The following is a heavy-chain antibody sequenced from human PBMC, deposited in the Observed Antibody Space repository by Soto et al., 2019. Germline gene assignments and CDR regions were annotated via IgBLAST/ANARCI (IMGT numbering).Heavy chain of an antibody. CDR1: GFTLSSYA. CDR2: ISGSGGST. V-gene: IGHV3-23*01. D-gene: IGHD1-1*01. J-gene: IGHJ4*02. Sequence: PGGSLRLSCAASGFTLSSYAMSWVRQAPGKGLEWVSAISGSGGSTYYAASVKSRFTISRDNSKNTLYLQMNSLRAEATAVYYCARRIPDGKFDSWGQGTQVTVSS. CDR3: ARRIPDGKFDS.